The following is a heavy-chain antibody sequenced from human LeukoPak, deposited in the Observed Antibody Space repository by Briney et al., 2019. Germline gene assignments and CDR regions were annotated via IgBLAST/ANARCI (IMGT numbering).Heavy chain of an antibody. CDR3: ARVLLEREAR. CDR2: INQDGSEK. J-gene: IGHJ4*02. D-gene: IGHD1-1*01. V-gene: IGHV3-7*02. Sequence: GGSLRLSCAASGFTFTRYWMTWVRQAPGKGLEWVANINQDGSEKYYVDSVRGRFTISRDNAKNTLYLQMNSLRAEDTAVYYCARVLLEREARWGQGTLVTVSS. CDR1: GFTFTRYW.